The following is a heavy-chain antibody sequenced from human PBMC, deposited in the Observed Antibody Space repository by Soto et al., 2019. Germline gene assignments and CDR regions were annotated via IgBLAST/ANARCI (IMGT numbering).Heavy chain of an antibody. Sequence: GGSLRLSCAASGFSFSSYAMSWVRQAPGKGLEWVSTMSGTSGTTYYADSVKGRFTISRDSSENTLFLQMNSLRAEDTAIYYCAKEYNWNDYFDFWGQGTPVTV. CDR1: GFSFSSYA. CDR2: MSGTSGTT. V-gene: IGHV3-23*01. J-gene: IGHJ4*02. CDR3: AKEYNWNDYFDF. D-gene: IGHD1-20*01.